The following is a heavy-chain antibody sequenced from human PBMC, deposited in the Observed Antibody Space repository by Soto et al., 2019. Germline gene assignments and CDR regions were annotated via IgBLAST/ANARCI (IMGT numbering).Heavy chain of an antibody. CDR2: IIPIFGTA. J-gene: IGHJ4*02. CDR3: ARQFDYDSRGYYYAY. V-gene: IGHV1-69*01. D-gene: IGHD3-22*01. Sequence: QVQLVQSGAEVKKPGSSVKVSCKASGGTFSRNTISWVLQAPGQGLEWMGGIIPIFGTANYAQKFQGRVTITADESTSTAYMELSRLRSEDTAVYYCARQFDYDSRGYYYAYWGQGTPVTVSS. CDR1: GGTFSRNT.